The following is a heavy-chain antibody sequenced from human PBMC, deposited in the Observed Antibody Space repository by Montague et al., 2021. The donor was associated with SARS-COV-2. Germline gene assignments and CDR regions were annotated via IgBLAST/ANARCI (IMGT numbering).Heavy chain of an antibody. CDR2: IHHGGST. V-gene: IGHV4-34*01. CDR1: GGSFSTYS. CDR3: ARLGDGVVPSPILGVGPYYSYYYMDV. Sequence: SETLSLTCAVHGGSFSTYSWNWIRQPPGKGLVWIGEIHHGGSTNXNPSLESRVTISADTSKNQFSLKLTSVAAADTAVYYCARLGDGVVPSPILGVGPYYSYYYMDVWGKGTTVTVSS. D-gene: IGHD3-10*01. J-gene: IGHJ6*03.